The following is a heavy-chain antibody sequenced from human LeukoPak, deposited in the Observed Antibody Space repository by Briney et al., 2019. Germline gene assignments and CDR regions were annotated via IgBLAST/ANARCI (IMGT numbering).Heavy chain of an antibody. CDR3: ARNPGLWWGDFDY. CDR2: IYYSGST. CDR1: GGSISSGDYY. Sequence: SETLSLTCSVSGGSISSGDYYWSWIRQPPGKGLEWVGYIYYSGSTYYNPSLKSRVTISVDTSKNQFSLKLSSVTAADTAVYYCARNPGLWWGDFDYWGQGTLVTASS. D-gene: IGHD2-21*01. J-gene: IGHJ4*02. V-gene: IGHV4-30-4*01.